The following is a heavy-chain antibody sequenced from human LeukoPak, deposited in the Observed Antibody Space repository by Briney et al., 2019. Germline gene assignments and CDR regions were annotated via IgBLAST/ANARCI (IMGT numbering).Heavy chain of an antibody. V-gene: IGHV1-8*02. D-gene: IGHD3-3*01. Sequence: ASVKVSCKASGYTFTTYVMNWVRQATGQGLEWMGWMNPNSGNTGYAQKFQGRVTMTRNTSISTAYMELSSLRSEDTAVYYCARILWSGYFINDAFDIWGQGTMVTVSS. CDR1: GYTFTTYV. CDR3: ARILWSGYFINDAFDI. J-gene: IGHJ3*02. CDR2: MNPNSGNT.